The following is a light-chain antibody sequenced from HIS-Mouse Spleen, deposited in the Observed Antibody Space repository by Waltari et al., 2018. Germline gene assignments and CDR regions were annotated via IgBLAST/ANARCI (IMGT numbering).Light chain of an antibody. J-gene: IGLJ3*02. Sequence: SSELTQDPAVSVALGQTVRITCQGDSLRSYYASWYQQKPGQAPVLVIYGKNNRPSGIPDRLSGSSSRYTASLTITGAQAEDEADYYCNSRDSSGNHWVFGGGTKLTVL. CDR3: NSRDSSGNHWV. V-gene: IGLV3-19*01. CDR1: SLRSYY. CDR2: GKN.